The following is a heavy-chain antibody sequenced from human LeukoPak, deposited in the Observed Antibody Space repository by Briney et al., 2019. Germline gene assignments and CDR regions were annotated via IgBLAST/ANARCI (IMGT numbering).Heavy chain of an antibody. Sequence: PGGSLRLSCAASGFTVSSSYMSWVRQAPGKGLEWVSVIYSGGNTYYADSVKGRFTISRDNSKSTLYLQMNSLRAEDTAVYYCAKGYSSSQEFDYWGQGTLVTVSS. CDR1: GFTVSSSY. CDR2: IYSGGNT. D-gene: IGHD6-6*01. J-gene: IGHJ4*02. CDR3: AKGYSSSQEFDY. V-gene: IGHV3-53*01.